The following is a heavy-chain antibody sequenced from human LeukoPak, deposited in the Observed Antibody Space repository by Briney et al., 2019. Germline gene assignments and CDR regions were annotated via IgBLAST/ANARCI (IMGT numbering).Heavy chain of an antibody. CDR3: ASEYCSGGSCYQDAFDI. J-gene: IGHJ3*02. CDR2: ISSSSSYI. CDR1: GFTFSSYS. Sequence: PGGSLRLPCAASGFTFSSYSMNWVRQAPGKGLEWVSSISSSSSYIYYADSVKGRFTISRDNAKNSLYLQMNSLRAEDTAVYYCASEYCSGGSCYQDAFDIWGQGTMVTVSS. V-gene: IGHV3-21*01. D-gene: IGHD2-15*01.